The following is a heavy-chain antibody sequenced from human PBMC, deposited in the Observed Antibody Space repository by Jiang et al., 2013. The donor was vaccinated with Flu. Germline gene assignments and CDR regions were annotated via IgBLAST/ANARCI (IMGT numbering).Heavy chain of an antibody. CDR2: IYHSGTT. Sequence: GPGLVKPSETLSLTCAVSGYSISSGYYWGWIRQPPGKGLEWIGSIYHSGTTYYSPSLKSRVTISVDTSKNQFSLKLSSLTAADTAVYYCARDLTMYYFDSSGLYDAFDIWGQGTSGHRLF. CDR1: GYSISSGYY. J-gene: IGHJ3*02. CDR3: ARDLTMYYFDSSGLYDAFDI. V-gene: IGHV4-38-2*02. D-gene: IGHD3-22*01.